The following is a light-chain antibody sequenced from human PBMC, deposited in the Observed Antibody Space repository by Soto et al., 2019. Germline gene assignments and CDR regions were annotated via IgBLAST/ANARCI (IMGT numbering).Light chain of an antibody. J-gene: IGLJ2*01. V-gene: IGLV2-14*01. CDR3: SSHTKCSSVV. CDR1: RDDIGAYEY. Sequence: VLTPPGSVPASPGPHLTISCAGTRDDIGAYEYVCWYQDHPGNARQLLVYEVANRSSGVSDRLSSSKSGNTASLTISGLQAEDGADYYCSSHTKCSSVVFGGG. CDR2: EVA.